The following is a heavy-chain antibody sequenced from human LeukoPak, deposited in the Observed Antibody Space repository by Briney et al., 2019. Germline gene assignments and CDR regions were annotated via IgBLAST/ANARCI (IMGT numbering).Heavy chain of an antibody. V-gene: IGHV4-38-2*02. CDR2: IYHSGST. CDR1: GYSISSGYY. D-gene: IGHD5-18*01. J-gene: IGHJ4*02. Sequence: SETLSLTCTVSGYSISSGYYWGWIRQPPGEGLEWIGSIYHSGSTYYNPSLKSRVTISVDTSKNQFSLKLSSVTAADTAVYYCARGGYSYGRRPGYYFDYWGQGTLVTVSS. CDR3: ARGGYSYGRRPGYYFDY.